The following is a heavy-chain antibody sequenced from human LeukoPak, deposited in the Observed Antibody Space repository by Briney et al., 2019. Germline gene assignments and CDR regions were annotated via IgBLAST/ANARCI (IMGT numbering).Heavy chain of an antibody. Sequence: GASVKVSCKASGGTFSSYAISWVRQAPGQGLEWMGGIILIFGTANYAQKFQGRVTITADESTSTAYMELSSLRSEDTAVYYCARDIVVVVAAGAVMDVWGQGTTVTVSS. CDR3: ARDIVVVVAAGAVMDV. V-gene: IGHV1-69*01. CDR2: IILIFGTA. J-gene: IGHJ6*02. CDR1: GGTFSSYA. D-gene: IGHD2-15*01.